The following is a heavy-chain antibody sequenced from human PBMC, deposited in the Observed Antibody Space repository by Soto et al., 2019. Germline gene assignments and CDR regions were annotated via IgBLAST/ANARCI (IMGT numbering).Heavy chain of an antibody. CDR1: GGSISSGGYY. Sequence: SLSLTCTVSGGSISSGGYYWSWIRQHPGKGLEWIGYIYYSGSTYYNPSLKSRVTISVDTSKNQFSLKLSSVTAADTAVYYCARVRDSYGYPILDYWGQGTLVTVAS. D-gene: IGHD5-18*01. CDR2: IYYSGST. CDR3: ARVRDSYGYPILDY. V-gene: IGHV4-31*03. J-gene: IGHJ4*02.